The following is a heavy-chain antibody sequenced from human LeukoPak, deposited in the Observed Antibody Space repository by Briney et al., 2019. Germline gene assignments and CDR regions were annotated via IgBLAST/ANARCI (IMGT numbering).Heavy chain of an antibody. V-gene: IGHV4-59*01. CDR2: IYYSGST. CDR1: GGSISSYY. D-gene: IGHD4-4*01. J-gene: IGHJ4*02. CDR3: ARVKGYSNKPAPYYFDY. Sequence: SETLSLTCTVSGGSISSYYWSWIRQPPGKGLEWIGYIYYSGSTNYNPSLKSRVTISVDTSKNQFSLKLSSVTAADTAVYYCARVKGYSNKPAPYYFDYWGQGTLVTVSS.